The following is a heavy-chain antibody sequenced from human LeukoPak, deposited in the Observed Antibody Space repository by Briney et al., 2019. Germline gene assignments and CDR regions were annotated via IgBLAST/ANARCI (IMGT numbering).Heavy chain of an antibody. V-gene: IGHV1-46*01. J-gene: IGHJ6*02. CDR1: GYTFTSYY. Sequence: ASVKVSCKASGYTFTSYYMHWVRQAPGQGLEWMEIINPSGGSTSYAQKFQGRVTMTRDTSTSTVYMELSSLRSEDTAVYYCARDPLYCSSTSCPAGTHYGMDVWGQGTTVTVSS. D-gene: IGHD2-2*01. CDR3: ARDPLYCSSTSCPAGTHYGMDV. CDR2: INPSGGST.